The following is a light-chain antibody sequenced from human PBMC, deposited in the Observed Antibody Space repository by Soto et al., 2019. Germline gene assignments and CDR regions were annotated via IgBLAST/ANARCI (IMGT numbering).Light chain of an antibody. CDR1: SSDVGGYNY. CDR3: SSYTSSSTLVGVV. V-gene: IGLV2-14*01. Sequence: QSVLTQPASVSGSPGQSITISCTGTSSDVGGYNYVSWYQQHPGKAPKLMIYDVSNRPSGVSNRFSGSKSGNTASLTISGLQAEDEADHYCSSYTSSSTLVGVVFGGGTKLTVL. CDR2: DVS. J-gene: IGLJ2*01.